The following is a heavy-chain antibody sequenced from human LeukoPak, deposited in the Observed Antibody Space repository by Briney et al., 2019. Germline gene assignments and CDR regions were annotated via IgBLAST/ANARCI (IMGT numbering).Heavy chain of an antibody. CDR3: AKDDSALWGPVG. CDR2: ISYDGSNK. Sequence: GGSLRLSCAASGFTFSSYGMHWVRQAPGKGLEWVAVISYDGSNKYHADSVKGRFTISRDNSKNTLYLQMNSLRAEDTAVYYCAKDDSALWGPVGWGQGTLVTVSS. J-gene: IGHJ4*02. V-gene: IGHV3-30*18. CDR1: GFTFSSYG. D-gene: IGHD3-16*01.